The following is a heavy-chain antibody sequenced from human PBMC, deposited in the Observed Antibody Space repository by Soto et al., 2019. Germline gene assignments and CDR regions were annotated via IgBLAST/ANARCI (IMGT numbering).Heavy chain of an antibody. D-gene: IGHD3-10*01. J-gene: IGHJ4*02. CDR1: GFSLSTGGVG. V-gene: IGHV2-5*02. CDR2: IYWDDDK. Sequence: QITLKESGPTLVKPTQPLTLTCTFSGFSLSTGGVGVGWIRQPPGKALEWLALIYWDDDKRYSPSLRSRLTITKDTFRNQVVLTMTNVDPVNTATYYCVHRRGKATTIPKGLWRAFDCLHRNPQFDYWGQGTLVTVSS. CDR3: VHRRGKATTIPKGLWRAFDCLHRNPQFDY.